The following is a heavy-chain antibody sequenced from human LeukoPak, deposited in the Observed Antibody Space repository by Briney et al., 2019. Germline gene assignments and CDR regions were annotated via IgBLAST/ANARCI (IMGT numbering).Heavy chain of an antibody. CDR1: GFTFSSYG. Sequence: GGSLRLSCAASGFTFSSYGMHWVRQAPGKGLEWVAVISYDGSNKYYADSVKGRFTISRDNSKNTLYLQMNSLRAEDTAVYYCAKDGGYDYFDYWGQGALVTVSS. CDR2: ISYDGSNK. D-gene: IGHD5-12*01. J-gene: IGHJ4*02. V-gene: IGHV3-30*18. CDR3: AKDGGYDYFDY.